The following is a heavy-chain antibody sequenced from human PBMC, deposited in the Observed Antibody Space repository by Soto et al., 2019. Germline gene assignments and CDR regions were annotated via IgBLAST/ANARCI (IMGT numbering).Heavy chain of an antibody. D-gene: IGHD2-15*01. CDR3: AKGVDGPNTYYYYYGMDV. Sequence: PGGSLRLSCAASGFTFSSYGMHWVRQAPGKGLEWVAVISYDGSNKYYADSVKGRFTISRDNSKNTLYLQMNSLRAEDTAVYYCAKGVDGPNTYYYYYGMDVWGQGTTVTVSS. CDR2: ISYDGSNK. CDR1: GFTFSSYG. J-gene: IGHJ6*02. V-gene: IGHV3-30*18.